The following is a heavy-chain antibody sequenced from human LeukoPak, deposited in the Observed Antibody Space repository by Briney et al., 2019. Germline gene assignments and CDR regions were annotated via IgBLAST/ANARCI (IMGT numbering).Heavy chain of an antibody. CDR1: GYTFTGYY. V-gene: IGHV1-2*02. J-gene: IGHJ4*02. CDR2: INPNSGGT. Sequence: ASVKVSCKASGYTFTGYYMHWVRQAPGQGLEWMGWINPNSGGTNYAQKFQGRVTMTRDTSISTAYMELSRLRSDDTAVYYCARDQFRVEGHSSGWQTFDYWGQGTLVTVSS. D-gene: IGHD6-19*01. CDR3: ARDQFRVEGHSSGWQTFDY.